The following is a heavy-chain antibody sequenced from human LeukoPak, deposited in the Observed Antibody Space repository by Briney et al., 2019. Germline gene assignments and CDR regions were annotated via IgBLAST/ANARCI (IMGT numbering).Heavy chain of an antibody. V-gene: IGHV3-23*01. J-gene: IGHJ4*02. CDR3: AKGSAVAGIYFDY. CDR2: INGNDYRT. CDR1: GFTFSHYA. D-gene: IGHD6-19*01. Sequence: GRSLRLSCAASGFTFSHYAIHWVRQAPGKGLEWASSINGNDYRTFYADSVKGRFTISRDNSKNTLYLQINSLRAEDTAVYFCAKGSAVAGIYFDYWGQGTLVTVSS.